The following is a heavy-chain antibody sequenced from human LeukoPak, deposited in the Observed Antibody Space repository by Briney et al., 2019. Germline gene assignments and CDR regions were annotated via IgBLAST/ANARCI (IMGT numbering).Heavy chain of an antibody. J-gene: IGHJ6*02. CDR1: GFTFSDYA. D-gene: IGHD2-15*01. V-gene: IGHV3-30*04. CDR2: ISFDGNNK. CDR3: TRGPRPLRYCSGGSCPSYYSGMDV. Sequence: GGSLRLSCAASGFTFSDYAMHWVRLTPGKGLEWVAVISFDGNNKFYADSVKGRFTISRDNSRNTLYLQMNSLRAEDTAAYSCTRGPRPLRYCSGGSCPSYYSGMDVWGQGTTVTVSS.